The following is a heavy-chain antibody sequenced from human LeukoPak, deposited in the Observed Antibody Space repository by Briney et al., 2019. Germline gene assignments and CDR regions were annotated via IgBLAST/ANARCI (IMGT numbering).Heavy chain of an antibody. CDR1: GYSFTSYW. CDR3: ARLDGSGSYYTNWFDP. D-gene: IGHD3-10*01. Sequence: GESLKISCKGSGYSFTSYWIGWVRQTPGKGLEWMGIIYPGDSDTRYSPSFQGQVTISADKSISTAYLQWSSLKASDTAMYYCARLDGSGSYYTNWFDPWGQGTLVTVSS. CDR2: IYPGDSDT. J-gene: IGHJ5*02. V-gene: IGHV5-51*01.